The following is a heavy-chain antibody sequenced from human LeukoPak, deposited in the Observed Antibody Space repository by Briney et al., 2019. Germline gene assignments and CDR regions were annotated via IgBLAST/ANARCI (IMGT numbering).Heavy chain of an antibody. J-gene: IGHJ4*02. CDR1: GFIFGSYA. D-gene: IGHD4-23*01. Sequence: PGGSLRLSCAASGFIFGSYAIHWVRQAPGKGLEWVAVISYDGSNKYYADSVKGRFTISRDNSKNTLHLQMNILRAEDTAAYYCAKLGGNVAFWGQGTLVTVSS. CDR2: ISYDGSNK. V-gene: IGHV3-30*04. CDR3: AKLGGNVAF.